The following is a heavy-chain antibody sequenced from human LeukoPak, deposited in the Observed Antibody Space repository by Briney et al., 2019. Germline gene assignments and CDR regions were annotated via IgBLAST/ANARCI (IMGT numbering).Heavy chain of an antibody. CDR3: AKGAGYFDYVWGSYDYYYAMDV. D-gene: IGHD3-16*01. Sequence: GGSLRLSCEASGFTFSNYAVSWVRQAPGKGLEWVSGISNGGGSTYYADSVKGRFTISRDNSKNTLYLQMNSLRAEDTAVYYCAKGAGYFDYVWGSYDYYYAMDVWGQGTTVTVSS. CDR1: GFTFSNYA. CDR2: ISNGGGST. V-gene: IGHV3-23*01. J-gene: IGHJ6*02.